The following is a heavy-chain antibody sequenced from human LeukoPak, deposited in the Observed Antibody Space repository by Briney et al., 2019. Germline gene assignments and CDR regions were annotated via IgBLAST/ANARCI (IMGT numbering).Heavy chain of an antibody. CDR1: GDSISSGGYS. D-gene: IGHD6-13*01. CDR2: IHDSGST. V-gene: IGHV4-30-4*07. Sequence: SETLSLTCAVSGDSISSGGYSWSWIRQTPGKGLEWIAYIHDSGSTYYNPSLKSRVTISVDTSKNQFSLKLSSVTAADTAVYYCARDRTGQQLISRKQYYYMDVWGKGTTVTISS. CDR3: ARDRTGQQLISRKQYYYMDV. J-gene: IGHJ6*03.